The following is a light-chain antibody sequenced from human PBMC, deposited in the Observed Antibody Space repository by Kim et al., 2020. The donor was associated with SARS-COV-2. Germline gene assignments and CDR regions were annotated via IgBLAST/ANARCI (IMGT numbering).Light chain of an antibody. V-gene: IGKV3-15*01. CDR1: QSLSSN. J-gene: IGKJ2*01. CDR3: QQYGDWPPMYT. Sequence: SPAERATLSCRASQSLSSNLAWYQQKPGQAPRLLIYDTSTRATGIPARFSASGSGTEFTLTISALQSEDFAVYYCQQYGDWPPMYTFGQGTKLEI. CDR2: DTS.